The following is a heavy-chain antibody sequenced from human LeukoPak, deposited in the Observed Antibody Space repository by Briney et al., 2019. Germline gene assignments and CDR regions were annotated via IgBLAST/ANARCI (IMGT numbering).Heavy chain of an antibody. CDR3: ARDLRTYYYGSGLDY. CDR2: ISYDGSNK. J-gene: IGHJ4*02. Sequence: GGSLRLSCAASGFTFSSYAMHWVRQAPGKGLEWVAVISYDGSNKYYADSVKGRFTISRDNSKNTLYLQMNSLRAEDTAVYYCARDLRTYYYGSGLDYWGQGTLVTVSS. CDR1: GFTFSSYA. D-gene: IGHD3-10*01. V-gene: IGHV3-30-3*01.